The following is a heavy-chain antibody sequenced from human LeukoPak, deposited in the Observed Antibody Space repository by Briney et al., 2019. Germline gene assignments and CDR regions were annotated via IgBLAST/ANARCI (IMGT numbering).Heavy chain of an antibody. D-gene: IGHD2-2*01. CDR3: AGGLVALTNDY. CDR2: ISSSSSTI. Sequence: GRSLRLSCAASGFTFSSYSINWVRQAPGKGLEWLSYISSSSSTIYYADSVKGRFTISRDTAQTSLYLQMTSLSAEDTAVYYCAGGLVALTNDYWGQGTVVTVSS. CDR1: GFTFSSYS. J-gene: IGHJ4*02. V-gene: IGHV3-48*04.